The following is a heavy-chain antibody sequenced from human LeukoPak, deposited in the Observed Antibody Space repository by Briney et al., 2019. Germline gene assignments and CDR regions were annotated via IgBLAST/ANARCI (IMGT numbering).Heavy chain of an antibody. CDR3: VTHDCNNYNF. CDR1: GFIFSNAW. V-gene: IGHV3-15*01. CDR2: LKSKANGGTT. Sequence: PGGSLGLSCAASGFIFSNAWMSWVRQAPGKGLEWVGRLKSKANGGTTDYAAPVKGRFTISRDDSKTTLYLQMNSLKIEDTAVYYCVTHDCNNYNFWGQGTLVTVSS. J-gene: IGHJ4*02. D-gene: IGHD4-4*01.